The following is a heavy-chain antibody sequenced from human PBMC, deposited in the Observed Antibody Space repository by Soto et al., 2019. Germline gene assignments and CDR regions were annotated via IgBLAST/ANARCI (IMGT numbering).Heavy chain of an antibody. CDR2: IYYSGST. J-gene: IGHJ4*02. CDR3: ARVTDLNFDY. Sequence: SETLSLTCTVSGDSIRRSDYYWSWIRQPPGKGLEWIGYIYYSGSTYYNPSLKSRVTISVDTSKNQFSLKLSSVTAADTAVYYCARVTDLNFDYWGQGTLVTVSS. CDR1: GDSIRRSDYY. V-gene: IGHV4-30-4*01.